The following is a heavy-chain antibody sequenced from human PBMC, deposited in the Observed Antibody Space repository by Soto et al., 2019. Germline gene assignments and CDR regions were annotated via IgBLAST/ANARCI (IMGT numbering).Heavy chain of an antibody. J-gene: IGHJ4*02. Sequence: SETLSLTCTVSGGSISSDSYYWGWIRQSPEKGLEWIASISYSGSTYYNPTLKSRLIIFVDTSKSQFSLKLNSVTAADTAVYYCARLNRYCRDGTCNLFDSWGQGVLVTVSS. V-gene: IGHV4-39*01. CDR3: ARLNRYCRDGTCNLFDS. D-gene: IGHD2-15*01. CDR2: ISYSGST. CDR1: GGSISSDSYY.